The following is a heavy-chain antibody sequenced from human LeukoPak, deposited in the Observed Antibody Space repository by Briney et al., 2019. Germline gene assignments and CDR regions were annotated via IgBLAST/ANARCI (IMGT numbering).Heavy chain of an antibody. J-gene: IGHJ4*02. D-gene: IGHD3-10*01. CDR1: GYSFSTYG. CDR3: SRDIYNRSGTYYPF. Sequence: GASVKVSCMPSGYSFSTYGISGVRQAPGQGVEWMGWISAYNGNTNYAQRLQGRVTMTTDTSTSTAYLELRSRTSGDPAVYFCSRDIYNRSGTYYPFWGQGTLVTVSS. V-gene: IGHV1-18*01. CDR2: ISAYNGNT.